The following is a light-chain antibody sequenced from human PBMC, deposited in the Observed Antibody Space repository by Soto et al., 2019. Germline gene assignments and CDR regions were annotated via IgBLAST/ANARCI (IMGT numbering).Light chain of an antibody. J-gene: IGKJ2*01. CDR1: QTITGY. CDR2: AAS. V-gene: IGKV1-39*01. CDR3: QQSHGIPYT. Sequence: DIQMTQSPSSLSAFVGDRVTITCRASQTITGYLNWYQQKPGKAPKLLIYAASSLQSGVPSRFSGSGSGTDFTLTFSSLQPEDFATYYCQQSHGIPYTFGQGTKLEIK.